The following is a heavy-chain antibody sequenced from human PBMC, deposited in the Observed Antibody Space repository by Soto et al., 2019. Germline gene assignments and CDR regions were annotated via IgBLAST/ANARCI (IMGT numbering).Heavy chain of an antibody. CDR2: IIPILCIA. CDR1: GGTFSSYT. J-gene: IGHJ3*02. D-gene: IGHD3-22*01. Sequence: SVKVSCKASGGTFSSYTISWVRQAPGQGLEWMGRIIPILCIANYAQKFQGRVTITADKSTSTAYMELSSLRSEDTAGYYCALPRYYYDSSGYRAFDIWGQGTMVTVSS. V-gene: IGHV1-69*02. CDR3: ALPRYYYDSSGYRAFDI.